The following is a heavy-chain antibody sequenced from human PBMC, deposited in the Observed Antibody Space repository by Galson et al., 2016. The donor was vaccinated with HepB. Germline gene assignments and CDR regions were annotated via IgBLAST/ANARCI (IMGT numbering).Heavy chain of an antibody. Sequence: SLRLSCAASGFTFIHHFMNWVRQAPGKGPEWVSSISSSGSYIYYADSVKGRFTISRDNAKNSLFLQMDSLRAEDTAVYFCARARSGTYEWSNEDFDSWGQGTMVIVSS. CDR1: GFTFIHHF. D-gene: IGHD3-10*01. CDR2: ISSSGSYI. J-gene: IGHJ4*02. V-gene: IGHV3-21*01. CDR3: ARARSGTYEWSNEDFDS.